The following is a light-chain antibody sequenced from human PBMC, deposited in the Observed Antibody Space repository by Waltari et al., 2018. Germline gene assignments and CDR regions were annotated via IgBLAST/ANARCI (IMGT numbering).Light chain of an antibody. V-gene: IGKV1-5*03. CDR2: KAS. CDR1: QSISSW. Sequence: DIQMTQSPSTLSASVGDRVTITCRASQSISSWLAWYQQKPGKAPKLLIYKASTLGRGIPSRFSGSGSGTEFTLTISSLQSEDSAVYYCQQYNKWPPGTFGQGTKVEIK. CDR3: QQYNKWPPGT. J-gene: IGKJ1*01.